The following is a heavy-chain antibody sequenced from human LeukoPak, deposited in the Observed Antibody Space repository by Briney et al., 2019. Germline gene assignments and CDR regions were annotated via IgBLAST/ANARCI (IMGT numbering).Heavy chain of an antibody. J-gene: IGHJ6*02. CDR3: ASDTSRTMDL. Sequence: PGGSLRLSCAASGFTFSGYWMHWVRQAPGKGLVWVSIINTDGSTTRYADSVKGRFTISRDNAKNTLYLQINSPRVDDTAVYFRASDTSRTMDLWGQGTKVTV. CDR2: INTDGSTT. CDR1: GFTFSGYW. V-gene: IGHV3-74*01. D-gene: IGHD2/OR15-2a*01.